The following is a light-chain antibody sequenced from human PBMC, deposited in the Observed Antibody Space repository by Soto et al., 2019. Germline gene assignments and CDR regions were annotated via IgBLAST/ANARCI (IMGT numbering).Light chain of an antibody. Sequence: IQVTQSPSSLSASVGDRVTITCRASRSISSYLNWYQQKPGKAPKLLIYAASSLQSGVPSRFSGSGSGTDFTLTISSLQPEDFATYYCQQSYSTPPTTFGQGTKVDI. V-gene: IGKV1-39*01. CDR1: RSISSY. CDR3: QQSYSTPPTT. CDR2: AAS. J-gene: IGKJ1*01.